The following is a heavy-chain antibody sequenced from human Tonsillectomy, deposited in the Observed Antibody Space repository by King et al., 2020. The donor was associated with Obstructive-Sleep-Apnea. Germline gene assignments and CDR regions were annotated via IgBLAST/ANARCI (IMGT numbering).Heavy chain of an antibody. CDR2: ISSSSSYT. D-gene: IGHD2-8*01. CDR3: AREARYCTNGVCYWGGAFDI. V-gene: IGHV3-11*06. Sequence: VQLVESGGGLVEPGGSLRLSCAASGFTFSDYYMSWIRQAPGKGLDWVSYISSSSSYTNYTDSVKGRFTISRDNAKNSLYLQMNSLRAEDTAVYYCAREARYCTNGVCYWGGAFDIWGQGTMVTVSS. J-gene: IGHJ3*02. CDR1: GFTFSDYY.